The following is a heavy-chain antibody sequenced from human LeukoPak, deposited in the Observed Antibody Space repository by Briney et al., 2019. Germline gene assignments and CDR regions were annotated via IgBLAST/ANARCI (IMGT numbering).Heavy chain of an antibody. CDR1: GYKFIDFG. CDR3: ARAHCGGDCYGGAYFDY. J-gene: IGHJ4*02. Sequence: ASVKVSCKASGYKFIDFGITWVRQAPGQGLEWMGWISGYNGKTNYAQKFQGRVTMTTDTSTSTVYLELRSLRSEDTAVYYCARAHCGGDCYGGAYFDYWGQGTLVTVSS. V-gene: IGHV1-18*01. CDR2: ISGYNGKT. D-gene: IGHD2-21*01.